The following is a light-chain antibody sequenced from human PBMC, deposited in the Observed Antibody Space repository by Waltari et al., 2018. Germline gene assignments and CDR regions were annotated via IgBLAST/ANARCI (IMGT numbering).Light chain of an antibody. CDR2: KAN. CDR3: LLYMGSGIWV. V-gene: IGLV8-61*01. CDR1: SASLSPPSY. J-gene: IGLJ3*02. Sequence: HTVVTQEPSLSVSPGGTVTLTCALSSASLSPPSYPCWYQQSPGQTPRTLVYKANIRSSGVPDRFSGSVLGNKAVLIITGAQAEDVSTYYCLLYMGSGIWVFGGGTKLTVL.